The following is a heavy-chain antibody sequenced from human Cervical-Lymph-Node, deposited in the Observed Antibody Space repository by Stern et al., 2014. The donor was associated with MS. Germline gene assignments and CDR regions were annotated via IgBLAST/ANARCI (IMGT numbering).Heavy chain of an antibody. J-gene: IGHJ4*02. CDR3: ARQTTAWASDV. CDR2: IYPGYAQT. Sequence: VQLVESGAELIRPGESLKISCKGSGFTFSIYWIAWVRQRPGKGLEWMGNIYPGYAQTRYSPSFQGQVTMSADKSTSTAYLQWSSLNASDTAMYFCARQTTAWASDVWGQGTLVTVSS. D-gene: IGHD1-14*01. CDR1: GFTFSIYW. V-gene: IGHV5-51*01.